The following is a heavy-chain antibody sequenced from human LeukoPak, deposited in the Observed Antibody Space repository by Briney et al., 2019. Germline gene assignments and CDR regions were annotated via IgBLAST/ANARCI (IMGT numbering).Heavy chain of an antibody. CDR2: IYSGGST. CDR3: AKEGSIFGVVIRPYYFDY. CDR1: GFTVSSNY. Sequence: GGSLRLSCAASGFTVSSNYMSWVRQAPGKGLEWVSVIYSGGSTYYADSVKGRFTISRDNSKNTLYLQMNSLRAEDTAVYYCAKEGSIFGVVIRPYYFDYWGQGTLVTASS. J-gene: IGHJ4*02. D-gene: IGHD3-3*01. V-gene: IGHV3-66*01.